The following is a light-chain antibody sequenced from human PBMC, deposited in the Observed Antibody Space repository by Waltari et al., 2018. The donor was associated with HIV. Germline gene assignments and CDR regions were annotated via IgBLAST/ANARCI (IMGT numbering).Light chain of an antibody. V-gene: IGLV2-14*03. CDR2: DVY. CDR3: LSNTSRSPI. Sequence: QSALTQPASVSGSPGQSITISCTGSSSDDDAYEFVSWFQQYPRKAPKNMIYDVYQRPSGASHRSSGYQSGNTASLTISGLQAEDDAYYYCLSNTSRSPIFGGGTKLTVL. J-gene: IGLJ2*01. CDR1: SSDDDAYEF.